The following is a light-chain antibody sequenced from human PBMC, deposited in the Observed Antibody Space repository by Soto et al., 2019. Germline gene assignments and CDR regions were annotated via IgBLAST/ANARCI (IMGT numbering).Light chain of an antibody. CDR2: GAS. Sequence: EIVLTQSPVTLSVSPGERVTLSCRASQRLSSNLAWYQQRPGQAPRLLIYGASIRATDIPARFIGSGSGTEFTLTISSLQSEDFAVYYCQQYNNWPPITFGQGTRLENK. CDR3: QQYNNWPPIT. J-gene: IGKJ5*01. V-gene: IGKV3-15*01. CDR1: QRLSSN.